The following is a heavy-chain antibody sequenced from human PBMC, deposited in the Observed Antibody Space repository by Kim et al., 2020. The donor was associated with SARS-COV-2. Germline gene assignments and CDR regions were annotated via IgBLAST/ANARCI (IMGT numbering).Heavy chain of an antibody. J-gene: IGHJ2*01. CDR1: GFTFDDYA. Sequence: GGSLRLSCAASGFTFDDYAMHWVRQAPGKGLEWVSGISWNSGSIGYADSVKGRFTISRDNAKNSLYLQMNSLRAEDTALYYCAKDPHLRSSWYLNWYFDLWGRGTLVTVSS. D-gene: IGHD6-13*01. CDR3: AKDPHLRSSWYLNWYFDL. CDR2: ISWNSGSI. V-gene: IGHV3-9*01.